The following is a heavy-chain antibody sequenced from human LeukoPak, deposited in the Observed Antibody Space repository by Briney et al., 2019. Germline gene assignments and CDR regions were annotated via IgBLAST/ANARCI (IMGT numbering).Heavy chain of an antibody. Sequence: SETLSLTCAVYGGSFSGYYWSWIRQPPGKGLEWIGEINHSGSTNYTPSLKSRVTISVDTSKNQFSLKLSSVTAADTAVYYCARSDYYDSSGYYDWGQGTLVTVSS. V-gene: IGHV4-34*01. CDR3: ARSDYYDSSGYYD. J-gene: IGHJ4*02. D-gene: IGHD3-22*01. CDR2: INHSGST. CDR1: GGSFSGYY.